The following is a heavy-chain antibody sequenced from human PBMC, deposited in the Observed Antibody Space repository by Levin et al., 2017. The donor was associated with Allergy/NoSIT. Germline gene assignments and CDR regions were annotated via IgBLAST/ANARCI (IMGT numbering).Heavy chain of an antibody. J-gene: IGHJ4*02. CDR2: IIPIFGTA. Sequence: SVKVSCKASGGTFSSYAISWVRQAPGQGLEWMGGIIPIFGTANYAQKFQGRVTITADKSTSTAYMELSSLRSEDTAVYYCASVPYYYDSSGYYRYFDYWGQGTLVTVSS. CDR1: GGTFSSYA. CDR3: ASVPYYYDSSGYYRYFDY. D-gene: IGHD3-22*01. V-gene: IGHV1-69*06.